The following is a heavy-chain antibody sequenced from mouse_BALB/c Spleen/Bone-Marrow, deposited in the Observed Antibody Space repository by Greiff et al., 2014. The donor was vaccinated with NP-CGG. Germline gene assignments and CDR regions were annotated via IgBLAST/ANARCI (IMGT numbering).Heavy chain of an antibody. D-gene: IGHD1-1*01. CDR3: ARELVRGMDY. Sequence: QVQLQQSGAELVRPGTSVKVSCKASGYAFTNYWIEWIKQRPGQGLEWIGVINPGSGGISYNEKFKGKATLTADKSSSSAYMQLSSLTSDDSAVYFCARELVRGMDYWGQGTSVTVSS. CDR1: GYAFTNYW. V-gene: IGHV1-54*01. CDR2: INPGSGGI. J-gene: IGHJ4*01.